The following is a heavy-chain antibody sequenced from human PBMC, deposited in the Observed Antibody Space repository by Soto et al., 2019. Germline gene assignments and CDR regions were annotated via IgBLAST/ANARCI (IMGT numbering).Heavy chain of an antibody. Sequence: VGSLRLSCAASGFTFSRYTMHWVRQAPGKGLDWVAVISYDGSDKYYADSVKGRFSISRDNSRNTLYLQINSLRAEDTAVFYCARATDPYSRGWLFDYWGQGTPVTVSS. CDR2: ISYDGSDK. V-gene: IGHV3-30-3*01. CDR1: GFTFSRYT. D-gene: IGHD6-19*01. CDR3: ARATDPYSRGWLFDY. J-gene: IGHJ4*02.